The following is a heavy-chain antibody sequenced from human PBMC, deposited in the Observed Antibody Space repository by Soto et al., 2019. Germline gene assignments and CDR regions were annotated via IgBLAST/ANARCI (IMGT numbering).Heavy chain of an antibody. J-gene: IGHJ4*02. CDR3: AKGLCVGTCPFDY. D-gene: IGHD2-21*01. V-gene: IGHV3-9*01. CDR1: GFTFHDSA. Sequence: EVQLVESGGGLVQPGGSLRLSCAVSGFTFHDSAMHWVRQAPGKGLEWVSSVTLNSGTIGYADSVQGRFTVSRDNARHSLYLQMNSVRAEDTALYCCAKGLCVGTCPFDYWGQGTLVTVSS. CDR2: VTLNSGTI.